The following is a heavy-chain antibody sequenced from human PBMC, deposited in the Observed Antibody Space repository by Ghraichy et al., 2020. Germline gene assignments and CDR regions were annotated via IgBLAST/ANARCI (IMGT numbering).Heavy chain of an antibody. V-gene: IGHV1-2*02. J-gene: IGHJ6*02. CDR1: GYTFTGYY. Sequence: ASVQVSCKASGYTFTGYYMHWVRQAPGQGLEWMGWINPNSGGTNYAQKFQGRVTMTRDTSISTAYMELSRLRSDDTAVYYCARVIAVAGTQAYYYGMDVWGQGTTVTVSS. CDR3: ARVIAVAGTQAYYYGMDV. CDR2: INPNSGGT. D-gene: IGHD6-19*01.